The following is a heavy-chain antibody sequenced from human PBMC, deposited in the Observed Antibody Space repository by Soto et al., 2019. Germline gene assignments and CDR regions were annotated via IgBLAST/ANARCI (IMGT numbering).Heavy chain of an antibody. V-gene: IGHV3-23*01. D-gene: IGHD5-18*01. J-gene: IGHJ4*02. CDR3: AKVLYSYGPFDS. CDR1: GFTFRTYD. CDR2: ISGGGDNT. Sequence: GGSLRLSCTASGFTFRTYDMTWVRQAPGKGLEWVSAISGGGDNTNYADSVKGRFTVSRDNSKNTLYLQMNSLRAEDTAVYYCAKVLYSYGPFDSWGQGTLVTSPQ.